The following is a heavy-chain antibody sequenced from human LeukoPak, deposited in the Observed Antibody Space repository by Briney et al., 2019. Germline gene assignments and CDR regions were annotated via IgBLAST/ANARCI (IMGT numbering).Heavy chain of an antibody. CDR2: INWNGGST. CDR3: AGYCSSTSCYFGY. J-gene: IGHJ4*02. D-gene: IGHD2-2*01. V-gene: IGHV3-20*04. CDR1: GFTFNDYG. Sequence: GGSLRLSCAASGFTFNDYGMSWVRQTPGQGLEWRSSINWNGGSTGYADSVKGRFTISRDNAKNPLYLQMNSLRAEDTALYYCAGYCSSTSCYFGYWGQGTLVTVSS.